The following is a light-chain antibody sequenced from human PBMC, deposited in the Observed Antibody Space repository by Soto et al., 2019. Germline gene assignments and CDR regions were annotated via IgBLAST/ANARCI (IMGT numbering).Light chain of an antibody. CDR2: EVS. V-gene: IGLV2-8*01. Sequence: LTPPPSASRSPGQSGTNSCPGTSRDLGGYNYVSWYQQHPGKAPKLMIYEVSKRPSGVPDRFSGSKSGNTASLTVSGLQAEDEADYYCSSYAGSNNFGVFGTGTKVTVL. J-gene: IGLJ1*01. CDR1: SRDLGGYNY. CDR3: SSYAGSNNFGV.